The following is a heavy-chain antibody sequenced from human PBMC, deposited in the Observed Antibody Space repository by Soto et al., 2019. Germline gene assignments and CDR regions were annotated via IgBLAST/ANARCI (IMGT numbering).Heavy chain of an antibody. D-gene: IGHD3-16*02. V-gene: IGHV3-43*01. CDR2: ISWDGGST. CDR1: GFTFDDYT. Sequence: GGSLRLSCAASGFTFDDYTMHWVRQAPGKGLEWVSLISWDGGSTYYADSVKGRFTISRDNSKNSLYLQMNSLRTEDTALYYCAKDIRGTSYDYVWGSYRPTYYYYGMDVWGQGTTVTVSS. CDR3: AKDIRGTSYDYVWGSYRPTYYYYGMDV. J-gene: IGHJ6*02.